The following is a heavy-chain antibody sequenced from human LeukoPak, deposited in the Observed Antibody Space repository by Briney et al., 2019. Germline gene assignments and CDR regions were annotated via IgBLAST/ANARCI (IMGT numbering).Heavy chain of an antibody. CDR2: ISGSGGST. CDR3: AQDLGYCSTTSCLP. V-gene: IGHV3-23*01. D-gene: IGHD2-2*01. Sequence: GGSLRLSXAASGFTVGSYAMNWVRQPPGKGLEWVSSISGSGGSTYYADSVEGRFTISRDNSKKTLYLQMNSLRAEDTAIYYCAQDLGYCSTTSCLPWGQGTLVTVSS. CDR1: GFTVGSYA. J-gene: IGHJ5*02.